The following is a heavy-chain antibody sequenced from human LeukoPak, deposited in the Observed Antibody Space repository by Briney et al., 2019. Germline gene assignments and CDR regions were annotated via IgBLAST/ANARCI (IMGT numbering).Heavy chain of an antibody. CDR1: GFMFSTYA. CDR3: VSQSYSGSDNLYFHY. Sequence: GGSLRLSCVTSGFMFSTYAMSWVRQAPGKGLEWVSIISGSGERTYYADSVRGRFTVSRDNSKNTLYLQMKSLRAEDTAVYYCVSQSYSGSDNLYFHYWGQGTLVAVSS. CDR2: ISGSGERT. J-gene: IGHJ4*02. D-gene: IGHD1-26*01. V-gene: IGHV3-23*01.